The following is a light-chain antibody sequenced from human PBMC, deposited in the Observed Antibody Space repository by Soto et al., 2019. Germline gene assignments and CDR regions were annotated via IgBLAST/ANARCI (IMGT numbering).Light chain of an antibody. CDR2: GES. Sequence: EIVLTQSPGTLSLSPGERAALSCRASQSINNNYLAWYQQKPGQAPRLLIYGESRRASGIPDRFSGSGSGTEFTLIITRLEPEDFSVYYCQQYGSVPVTFGPGTKVDIK. CDR1: QSINNNY. V-gene: IGKV3-20*01. CDR3: QQYGSVPVT. J-gene: IGKJ3*01.